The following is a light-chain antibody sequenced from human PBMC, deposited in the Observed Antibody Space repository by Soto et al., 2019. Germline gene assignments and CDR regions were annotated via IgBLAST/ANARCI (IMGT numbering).Light chain of an antibody. J-gene: IGLJ2*01. CDR3: AAWDDSVSGL. CDR1: SSNIGSNY. CDR2: RNN. Sequence: QAVVTQPPSASGTPGQRVTISCSGSSSNIGSNYVYWYQQLPRTAHKLLIYRNNPRPSGVPGRFSGSKSGTSAPLAISGLRSEDEADYYCAAWDDSVSGLFGGGTKLTVL. V-gene: IGLV1-47*01.